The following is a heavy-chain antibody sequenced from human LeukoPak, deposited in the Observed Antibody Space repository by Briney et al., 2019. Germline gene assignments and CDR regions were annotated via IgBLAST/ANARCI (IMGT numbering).Heavy chain of an antibody. CDR1: GGSISSSSYY. CDR3: ARDTGYMDV. V-gene: IGHV4-39*07. CDR2: IYHSGST. D-gene: IGHD4-17*01. J-gene: IGHJ6*03. Sequence: NPSETLSLTCTVSGGSISSSSYYWGWIRQPPGKGLEWIGSIYHSGSTYYNPSLKSRVTISVDASKNQFSLKLSSVTAADTAVYYCARDTGYMDVWGKGTTVTVSS.